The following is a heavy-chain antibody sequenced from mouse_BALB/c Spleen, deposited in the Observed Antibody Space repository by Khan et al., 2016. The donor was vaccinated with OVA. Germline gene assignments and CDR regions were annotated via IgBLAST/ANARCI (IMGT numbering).Heavy chain of an antibody. CDR3: ARDTTATPY. V-gene: IGHV2-9*02. CDR1: GFSLTSYG. D-gene: IGHD1-2*01. Sequence: QVQLKQSGPGLVAPSQSLSITCTVSGFSLTSYGVHWVRQPPGKGLECLGIIWAGGGTNYNSALMSRLIISKDNSKRQVFLKMNSLQTDDTAMYYCARDTTATPYWGQGTLVTGSA. J-gene: IGHJ3*01. CDR2: IWAGGGT.